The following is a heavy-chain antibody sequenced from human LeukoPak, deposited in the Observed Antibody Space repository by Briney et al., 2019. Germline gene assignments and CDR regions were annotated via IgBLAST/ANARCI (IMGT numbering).Heavy chain of an antibody. Sequence: SVKVSCKASGGTFSSYAISWVRQAPGRGLEWMGGIIPIFGTANYAQKFQGRVTITTDESTSTAYMELSSLRSEDTAVYYCARDGTEGIVGATDDAFDIWGQGTMVTVSS. CDR3: ARDGTEGIVGATDDAFDI. V-gene: IGHV1-69*05. J-gene: IGHJ3*02. D-gene: IGHD1-26*01. CDR1: GGTFSSYA. CDR2: IIPIFGTA.